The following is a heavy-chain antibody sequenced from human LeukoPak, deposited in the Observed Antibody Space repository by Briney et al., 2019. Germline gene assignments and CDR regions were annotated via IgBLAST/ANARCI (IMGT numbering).Heavy chain of an antibody. CDR1: GYTFTGYY. D-gene: IGHD3-9*01. CDR2: INPNSGGT. Sequence: ASVKVSFKASGYTFTGYYMHWVRQAPGQGLEWMGWINPNSGGTNYAQKFQGRVTMTRDTSISTAYMELSRLRSDDTAVYYCARDYDILTGISSSPNYWGQGTLVTVSS. V-gene: IGHV1-2*02. J-gene: IGHJ4*02. CDR3: ARDYDILTGISSSPNY.